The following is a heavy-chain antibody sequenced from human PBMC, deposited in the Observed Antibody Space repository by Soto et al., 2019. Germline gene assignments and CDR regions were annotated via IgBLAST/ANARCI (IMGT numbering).Heavy chain of an antibody. V-gene: IGHV1-69*08. J-gene: IGHJ5*02. Sequence: QVQLVQSGAEVKKPGSSVKVSCKASGGTFSSYTISWVRQAPGQGREWMGRIIPILGIANYAQKFQGRVTITADKSTSTAYMELSSLRSEDTAVYYCARDKEGIATFDPWGQGTLVTVSS. CDR2: IIPILGIA. D-gene: IGHD6-13*01. CDR3: ARDKEGIATFDP. CDR1: GGTFSSYT.